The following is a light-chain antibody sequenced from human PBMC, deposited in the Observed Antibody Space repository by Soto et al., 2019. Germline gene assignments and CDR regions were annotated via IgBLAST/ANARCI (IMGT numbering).Light chain of an antibody. CDR3: QHYNSYPYT. CDR2: KAS. J-gene: IGKJ2*01. Sequence: DIQMTQSPSTLSASVGDRVTITCRASQTISNWLAWYQQRPGKAPNLLIYKASTLESGVSSRFSGSGSGTEVTLTISSLQPDDFATYYCQHYNSYPYTFGQGTQLEIK. CDR1: QTISNW. V-gene: IGKV1-5*03.